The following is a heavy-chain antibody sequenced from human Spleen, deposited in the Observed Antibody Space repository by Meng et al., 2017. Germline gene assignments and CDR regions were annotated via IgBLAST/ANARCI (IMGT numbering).Heavy chain of an antibody. CDR2: INHSGST. Sequence: QRQLQQGGAGWLKPSETLSLTCVVSGGSFSDYYWSWIRQPPGKGLEWIGEINHSGSTNYNPSLENRATISVDTSQNNLSLKLSSVTAADSAVYYCARGPTTMAHDFDYWGQGTLVTVSS. J-gene: IGHJ4*02. D-gene: IGHD4-11*01. V-gene: IGHV4-34*01. CDR1: GGSFSDYY. CDR3: ARGPTTMAHDFDY.